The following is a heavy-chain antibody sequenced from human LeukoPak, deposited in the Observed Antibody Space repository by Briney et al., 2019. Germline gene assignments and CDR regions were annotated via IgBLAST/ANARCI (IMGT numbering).Heavy chain of an antibody. CDR2: INSDGSST. Sequence: GGSLRLSCAASGFTSTSYWMHWVRQAPGKGLVWVSRINSDGSSTSYADSVKGRFTISRDNAMQTLHLQMNSLRAEDTGVYYCAKSGGSNYFDHWGQGILVTVSS. J-gene: IGHJ4*02. V-gene: IGHV3-74*01. CDR1: GFTSTSYW. D-gene: IGHD3-10*01. CDR3: AKSGGSNYFDH.